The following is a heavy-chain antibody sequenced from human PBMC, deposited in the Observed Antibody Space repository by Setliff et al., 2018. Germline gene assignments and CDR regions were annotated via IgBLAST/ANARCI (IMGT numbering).Heavy chain of an antibody. J-gene: IGHJ6*03. D-gene: IGHD6-13*01. CDR1: GFTFSSYA. CDR2: ITYDGSNK. CDR3: ARSRYTSRWYEMSAMDV. Sequence: SCAASGFTFSSYAMHWVRQAPGKGLEWVAVITYDGSNKFYADSVRGRFTISRGISKNTLYVQMNSLRPEDTAVYYCARSRYTSRWYEMSAMDVWGKGTTVTVSS. V-gene: IGHV3-30*01.